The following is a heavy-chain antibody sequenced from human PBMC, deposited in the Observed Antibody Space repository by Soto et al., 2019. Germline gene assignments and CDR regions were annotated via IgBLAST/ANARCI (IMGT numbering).Heavy chain of an antibody. D-gene: IGHD4-17*01. Sequence: SETLSLTCTVAGGSISSYYWSWIRQPPGKGLEWIAYIFSTGTTSYNPSLKSRVIISVDRSKNQFSLKVRSVTAADTAVYYCARETYGDYVGHFDPWGQGIQVTVSS. V-gene: IGHV4-59*12. J-gene: IGHJ5*02. CDR1: GGSISSYY. CDR3: ARETYGDYVGHFDP. CDR2: IFSTGTT.